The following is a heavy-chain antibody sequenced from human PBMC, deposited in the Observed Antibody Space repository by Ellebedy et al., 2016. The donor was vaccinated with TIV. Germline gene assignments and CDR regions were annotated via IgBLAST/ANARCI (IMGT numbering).Heavy chain of an antibody. CDR1: GFTFSDYY. D-gene: IGHD5-18*01. Sequence: GESLKISCAASGFTFSDYYMSWIRQAPGTGLEWVSYIRSSGSTIYYADSVKGRFTISRDNAKNSLYLQMNSLRAEDTAVYYCAREGDTAMVHGMDVWGQGTTVTVSS. CDR2: IRSSGSTI. CDR3: AREGDTAMVHGMDV. J-gene: IGHJ6*02. V-gene: IGHV3-11*01.